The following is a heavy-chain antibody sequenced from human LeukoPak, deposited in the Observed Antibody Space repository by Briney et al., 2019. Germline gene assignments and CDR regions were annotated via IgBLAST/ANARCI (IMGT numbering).Heavy chain of an antibody. V-gene: IGHV3-7*01. CDR2: IKEDGSEK. J-gene: IGHJ4*02. Sequence: PGRSLRLSCAASGFSVSNYWISSFRQPPRERIEWVGNIKEDGSEKYYLDSVKGRFTISRDNTHNSVFLLMSSLRAADTAVYYCVRDYVWGTSDPDYWGQGTLVTVSS. D-gene: IGHD3-16*01. CDR3: VRDYVWGTSDPDY. CDR1: GFSVSNYW.